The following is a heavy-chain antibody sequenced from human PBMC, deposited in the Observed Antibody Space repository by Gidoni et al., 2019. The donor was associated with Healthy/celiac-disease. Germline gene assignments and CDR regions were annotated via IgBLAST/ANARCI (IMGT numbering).Heavy chain of an antibody. CDR1: GGTFRSYA. CDR2: IIPIFGTA. D-gene: IGHD4-4*01. Sequence: QVQLVQSGAEVKKPGSSVTVSCKASGGTFRSYAISWVRQAPGQVLEWMGGIIPIFGTADYAQKSQGRVTITADESTITAYMELSSLRSEDTAVYYCAREEGLSNPYYGMDVWGQGTTVTVSS. CDR3: AREEGLSNPYYGMDV. J-gene: IGHJ6*02. V-gene: IGHV1-69*01.